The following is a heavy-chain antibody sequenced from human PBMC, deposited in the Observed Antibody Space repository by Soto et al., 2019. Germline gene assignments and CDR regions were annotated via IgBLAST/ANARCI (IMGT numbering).Heavy chain of an antibody. CDR3: ARWEQWLALDH. CDR2: IHNSGST. Sequence: NPSETLSLTCAVSGGSLSNYYWSWIRHPPGKGLEWIGYIHNSGSTNYNPSLKSRVTISADTSKNQFSLKVTSMTSADTAVYYCARWEQWLALDHWGLGIPVTVSS. V-gene: IGHV4-59*01. CDR1: GGSLSNYY. J-gene: IGHJ4*02. D-gene: IGHD6-19*01.